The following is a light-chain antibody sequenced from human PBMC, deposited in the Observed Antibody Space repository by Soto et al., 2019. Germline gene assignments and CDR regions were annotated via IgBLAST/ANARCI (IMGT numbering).Light chain of an antibody. CDR1: RSVSSN. V-gene: IGKV3-15*01. CDR2: AAS. Sequence: IVMTQSPATLSVSPGERATLSCRASRSVSSNLAWYQQKRGQAPRLLIYAASTRATGIAARFSGSGSGTEFTLTINSLSSEDYAVYSCQQYNHWPGTFGQGTKVEIK. CDR3: QQYNHWPGT. J-gene: IGKJ1*01.